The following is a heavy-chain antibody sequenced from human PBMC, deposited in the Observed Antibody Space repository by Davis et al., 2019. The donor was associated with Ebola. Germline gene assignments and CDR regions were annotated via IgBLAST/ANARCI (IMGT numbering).Heavy chain of an antibody. J-gene: IGHJ4*02. D-gene: IGHD2-8*01. Sequence: GGSLRLSCAASGFTFSSYGMHWVRQAPGKGLEWVAFIRYDGSNKYYADSVKGRFTISRDNSKNTVYLQMNSLRVEDTARYYCASDNGGNNDYSSDYWGQGTLVIVSS. CDR3: ASDNGGNNDYSSDY. V-gene: IGHV3-30*02. CDR2: IRYDGSNK. CDR1: GFTFSSYG.